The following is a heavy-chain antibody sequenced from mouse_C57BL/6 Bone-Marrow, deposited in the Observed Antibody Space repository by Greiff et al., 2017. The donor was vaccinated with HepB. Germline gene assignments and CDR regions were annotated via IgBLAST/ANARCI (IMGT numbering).Heavy chain of an antibody. CDR1: GYTFTSYW. V-gene: IGHV1-69*01. D-gene: IGHD2-4*01. CDR3: ASGGLRGGNWYFDV. Sequence: VKLQQPGAELVMPGASVKLSCKASGYTFTSYWMHWVKQRPGQGLEWIGEIDPSDSYTNYNQKFKGKSTLTVDKSSSTAYMQLSSLTSEDSAVYYGASGGLRGGNWYFDVWGTGTTVTVSS. CDR2: IDPSDSYT. J-gene: IGHJ1*03.